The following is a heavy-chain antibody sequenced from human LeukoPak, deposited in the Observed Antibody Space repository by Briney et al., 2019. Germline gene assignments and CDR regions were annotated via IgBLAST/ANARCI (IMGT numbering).Heavy chain of an antibody. Sequence: GGSLRLSCAASGFTVSSNYMSWVRQAPGKGLEWVSVIYSGGSTYYADSVKGRFTISRDNSKNTLYLQMNSLRAEDTAVYYCAREIAAAAGTHYYYGMDVWGQGTTVTVSS. V-gene: IGHV3-53*01. D-gene: IGHD6-13*01. J-gene: IGHJ6*02. CDR3: AREIAAAAGTHYYYGMDV. CDR1: GFTVSSNY. CDR2: IYSGGST.